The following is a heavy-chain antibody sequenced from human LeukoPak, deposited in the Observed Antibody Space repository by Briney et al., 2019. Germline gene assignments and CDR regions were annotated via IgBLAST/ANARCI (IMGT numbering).Heavy chain of an antibody. CDR2: IIPIFGTA. CDR3: ARPSAYCGGDCYHDAFDI. D-gene: IGHD2-21*01. Sequence: SVNVSCKASGSTFSSYAISWVRQAPGQGLEWMGGIIPIFGTANYAQKFQGRVTITADESTSTAYMELSSLRSEDTAVYYCARPSAYCGGDCYHDAFDIWGQGTMVTVSS. J-gene: IGHJ3*02. V-gene: IGHV1-69*01. CDR1: GSTFSSYA.